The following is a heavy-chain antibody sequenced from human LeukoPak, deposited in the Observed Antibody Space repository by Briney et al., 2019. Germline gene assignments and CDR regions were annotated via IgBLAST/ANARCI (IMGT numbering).Heavy chain of an antibody. CDR3: ARGAIEPELPPDP. J-gene: IGHJ5*01. CDR1: GYTFTGYY. D-gene: IGHD1-7*01. Sequence: ASVKVSCKASGYTFTGYYMHRVRQAPGQGLEWMGWINPNSGGINYAQKFQGRVTMTRDTSISTAYMELSRLRSDDTAVYYCARGAIEPELPPDPWGQGTLVTVSS. V-gene: IGHV1-2*02. CDR2: INPNSGGI.